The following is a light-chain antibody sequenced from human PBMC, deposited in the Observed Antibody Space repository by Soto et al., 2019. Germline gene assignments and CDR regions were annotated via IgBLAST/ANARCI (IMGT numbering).Light chain of an antibody. CDR3: QQYNKWPRT. CDR1: QSVSTK. V-gene: IGKV3-15*01. Sequence: EIVMTQSPATVSVSRGERVTLSCRASQSVSTKLAWYQQTPCQAPRLLIYGASTRATDVAARFSGSGSGTDFTLTISSLKSEDFAVYHCQQYNKWPRTFGLGTKVEIK. CDR2: GAS. J-gene: IGKJ1*01.